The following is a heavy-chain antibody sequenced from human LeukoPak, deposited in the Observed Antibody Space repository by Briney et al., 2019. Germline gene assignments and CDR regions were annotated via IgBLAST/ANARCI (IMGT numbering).Heavy chain of an antibody. D-gene: IGHD3-10*01. J-gene: IGHJ5*02. CDR3: ARDLSGSHQLNWFDP. CDR1: GYSISSGYY. V-gene: IGHV4-38-2*02. Sequence: SETLSLTCAVSGYSISSGYYWGWIRQPPGKGLEWIGEINHSGSTNYNPSLKSRVTISVDTSKNQFSLKLSSVTAADTAVYYCARDLSGSHQLNWFDPWGQGTLVTVSS. CDR2: INHSGST.